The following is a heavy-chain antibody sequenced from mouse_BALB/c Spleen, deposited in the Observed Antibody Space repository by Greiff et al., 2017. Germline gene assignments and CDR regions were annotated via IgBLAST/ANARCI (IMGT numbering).Heavy chain of an antibody. V-gene: IGHV14-3*02. CDR1: GFNIKDTY. Sequence: VQLKESGAELVKPGASVKLSCTASGFNIKDTYMHWVKQRPEQGLEWIGRIDPANGNTKYDPKFQGKATITADTSSNTAYLQLSSLTSEDTAVYYCARGSSGYVDYAMDYWGQGTSVTVSS. CDR2: IDPANGNT. D-gene: IGHD3-1*01. J-gene: IGHJ4*01. CDR3: ARGSSGYVDYAMDY.